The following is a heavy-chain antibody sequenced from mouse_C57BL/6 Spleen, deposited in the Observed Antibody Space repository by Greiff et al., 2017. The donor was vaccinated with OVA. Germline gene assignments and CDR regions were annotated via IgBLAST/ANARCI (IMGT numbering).Heavy chain of an antibody. CDR1: GFTFSDYY. CDR2: ISNGGGST. J-gene: IGHJ1*03. Sequence: EVKLVESGGGLVQPGGSLKLSCAASGFTFSDYYMYWVRQTPEKRLEWVAYISNGGGSTYYPDTVKGRFTISRDNAKNILYLQMSRLKSEDTAMYYCARHRGYFDVWGTGTTVTVSS. CDR3: ARHRGYFDV. D-gene: IGHD3-3*01. V-gene: IGHV5-12*01.